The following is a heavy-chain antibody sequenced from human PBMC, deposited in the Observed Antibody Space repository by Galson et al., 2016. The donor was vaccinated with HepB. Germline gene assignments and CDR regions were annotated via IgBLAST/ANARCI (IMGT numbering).Heavy chain of an antibody. V-gene: IGHV3-33*01. Sequence: YADSVKGRFTISRDESENAMSLQMSSLRREDTAVYYCVTYCTGGSCKVGHWGQGTLVTVSS. J-gene: IGHJ4*02. CDR3: VTYCTGGSCKVGH. D-gene: IGHD2-8*02.